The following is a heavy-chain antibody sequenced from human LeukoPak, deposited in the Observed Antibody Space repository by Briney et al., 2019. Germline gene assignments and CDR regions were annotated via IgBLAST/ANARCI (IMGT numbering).Heavy chain of an antibody. CDR2: ISAYNGNT. J-gene: IGHJ4*02. CDR1: GYTFTGYY. D-gene: IGHD6-13*01. V-gene: IGHV1-18*04. Sequence: ASVKVSCKASGYTFTGYYMHWVRQAPGQGLEWMGWISAYNGNTNYAQKLQGRVTMTTDTSTSTAYMELRSLRSDDTAVYYCARCTRWIAAAGDCLDYWGQGTLVTVSS. CDR3: ARCTRWIAAAGDCLDY.